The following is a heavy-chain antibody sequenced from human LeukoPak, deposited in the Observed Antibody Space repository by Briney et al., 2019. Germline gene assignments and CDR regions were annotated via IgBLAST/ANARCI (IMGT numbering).Heavy chain of an antibody. CDR1: GFTFRRSA. D-gene: IGHD5-24*01. V-gene: IGHV3-30*18. J-gene: IGHJ4*02. CDR2: ISWDGAVI. CDR3: AKDLETKCCIDY. Sequence: GGSLRPSCVTSGFTFRRSAMHWVRQAPGRGLEWIAFISWDGAVIYYADSVKGRFTISRDTSKRTVSLQVDSLRAEDTAVYYCAKDLETKCCIDYWGQGALVTVSS.